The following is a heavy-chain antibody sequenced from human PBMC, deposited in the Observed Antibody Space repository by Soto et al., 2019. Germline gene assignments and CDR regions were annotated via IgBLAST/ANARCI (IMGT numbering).Heavy chain of an antibody. CDR3: ARSKTPVTSYHY. V-gene: IGHV4-30-2*01. J-gene: IGHJ4*02. CDR1: GGSISSGGYS. CDR2: IYHSGST. D-gene: IGHD4-17*01. Sequence: SQTLSLTCAVAGGSISSGGYSWSWIPQPPGKGLEWIGYIYHSGSTYYNPSLKSRGTISVDRSKNQFSLKLSSVTAADTAVYSCARSKTPVTSYHYCGQGPLVTVSS.